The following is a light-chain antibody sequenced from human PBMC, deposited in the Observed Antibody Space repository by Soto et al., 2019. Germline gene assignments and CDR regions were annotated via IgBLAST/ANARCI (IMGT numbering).Light chain of an antibody. Sequence: EIVLTQSPGTLSLSPGERATLFCRASQSVSSSYLAWYQQKPGQAPRLLIYGASSRATGIPDRFSGSGSGTDFTLTITRLEPEDFAVYYWQQYGTSPPITFGQGTRLEIK. CDR1: QSVSSSY. CDR2: GAS. J-gene: IGKJ5*01. CDR3: QQYGTSPPIT. V-gene: IGKV3-20*01.